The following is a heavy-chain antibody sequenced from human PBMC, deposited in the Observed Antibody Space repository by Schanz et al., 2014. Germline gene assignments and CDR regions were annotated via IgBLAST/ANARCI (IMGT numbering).Heavy chain of an antibody. D-gene: IGHD3-10*01. V-gene: IGHV3-74*01. CDR2: INSDGTIT. J-gene: IGHJ6*02. CDR1: GLTLSTYW. CDR3: ARRGVDGLDV. Sequence: EVQLVESGGGFVQPGGSLRLSCTASGLTLSTYWIHWVRQAPGKGLVWVSRINSDGTITTYADSVRGRFTISRDNAKNTQYLQMSGLRAEDTAVYYCARRGVDGLDVWGQGTTVTLSS.